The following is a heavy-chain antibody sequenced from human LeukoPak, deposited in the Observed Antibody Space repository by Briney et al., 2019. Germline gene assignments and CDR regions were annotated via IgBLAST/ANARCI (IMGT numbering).Heavy chain of an antibody. J-gene: IGHJ5*02. CDR3: AREGGIAAAHALLNWFDP. V-gene: IGHV1-46*01. D-gene: IGHD6-13*01. CDR2: INPSGGST. CDR1: GYTFTSYY. Sequence: ASVKVSCKASGYTFTSYYMHWVRQAPGQGLEWMGIINPSGGSTSYAQKFQGRVTMTRDTSTSTVYMELSSLRSEDTAVYYCAREGGIAAAHALLNWFDPWGQGTLVTVSS.